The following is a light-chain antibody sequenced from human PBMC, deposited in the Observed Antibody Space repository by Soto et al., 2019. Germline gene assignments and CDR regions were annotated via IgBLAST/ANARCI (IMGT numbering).Light chain of an antibody. CDR3: SSYAGSNNFVV. Sequence: QSVLTQPPSASGSPGQSVTISCTGTSSDIGGYNYVSWYQQHPGTAPKLMIYEVSQQPSGVPDRFSGSKSGNTASLTVSGLQAEDEADYYCSSYAGSNNFVVFGGGTKLTVL. CDR2: EVS. CDR1: SSDIGGYNY. J-gene: IGLJ2*01. V-gene: IGLV2-8*01.